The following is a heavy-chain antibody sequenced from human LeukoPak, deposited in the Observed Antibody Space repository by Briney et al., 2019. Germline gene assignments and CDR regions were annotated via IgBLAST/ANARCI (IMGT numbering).Heavy chain of an antibody. Sequence: GESLKISCKGSGSSFTNYWIAWVRQMPGKGLEWMGIIYLGDSDTRYSPSFQGQVTISADKSISTAYLQWSSLKASDTAMYYCGRHPSYTSGWPLDYWGQGTLVTVSS. V-gene: IGHV5-51*01. D-gene: IGHD6-19*01. CDR3: GRHPSYTSGWPLDY. CDR2: IYLGDSDT. CDR1: GSSFTNYW. J-gene: IGHJ4*02.